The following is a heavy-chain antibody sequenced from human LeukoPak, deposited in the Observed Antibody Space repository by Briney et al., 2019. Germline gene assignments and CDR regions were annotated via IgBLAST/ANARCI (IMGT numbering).Heavy chain of an antibody. CDR1: GGSFSGYY. D-gene: IGHD1-26*01. CDR3: ARGLWELQKPNYLDY. Sequence: SETLSLTCAVYGGSFSGYYWSWIRQPPGKGLEWIGEINHSGSTNYNPSLKSRVTISVDTSKNQFSLKLSSVTAADTAVYYCARGLWELQKPNYLDYWGQGTLVTVSS. V-gene: IGHV4-34*01. CDR2: INHSGST. J-gene: IGHJ4*02.